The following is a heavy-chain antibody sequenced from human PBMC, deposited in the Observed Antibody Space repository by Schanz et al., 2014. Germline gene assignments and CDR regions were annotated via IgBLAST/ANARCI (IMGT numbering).Heavy chain of an antibody. J-gene: IGHJ6*02. CDR2: ISSDETVT. CDR3: VREGSSSPDCCYYNGMDV. V-gene: IGHV3-30*03. CDR1: GFSFSRYG. Sequence: QIQLVESGGGVVQPGTSLRLSCTISGFSFSRYGMHWVRQAPGKGLEWVAVISSDETVTYYVDSVKGRFTISRDNAKNSLHLQMNSLRAEDTAVYYCVREGSSSPDCCYYNGMDVWGQGTTVTVSS. D-gene: IGHD6-6*01.